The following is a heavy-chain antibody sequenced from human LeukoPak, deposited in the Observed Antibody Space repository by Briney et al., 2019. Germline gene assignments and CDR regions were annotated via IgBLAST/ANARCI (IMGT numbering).Heavy chain of an antibody. CDR1: GFTFSSYA. CDR2: ISYDGSNK. J-gene: IGHJ3*02. V-gene: IGHV3-30-3*01. D-gene: IGHD2-15*01. CDR3: ALGRTYDAFDI. Sequence: GGSLRLSCAASGFTFSSYAMHWVRQAPGKGLEWVAVISYDGSNKYYADSVKGRFTISRDNSKNTLYLQMNSLRAEDTAVYYCALGRTYDAFDIWGQGTMVTVSS.